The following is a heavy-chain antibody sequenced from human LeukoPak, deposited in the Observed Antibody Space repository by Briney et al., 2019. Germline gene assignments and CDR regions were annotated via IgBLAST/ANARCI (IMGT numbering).Heavy chain of an antibody. J-gene: IGHJ5*02. Sequence: PGGSLRLSCAASGFTFSSYSMNWVRQAPGKGLGWVSSISSSSSYIYYADSVKGRFTISRDNAKNSLYLQMNSLRAEDTAVYYCARDRECSGGSCYAERYWFDPWGQGTLVTVSS. V-gene: IGHV3-21*01. D-gene: IGHD2-15*01. CDR3: ARDRECSGGSCYAERYWFDP. CDR1: GFTFSSYS. CDR2: ISSSSSYI.